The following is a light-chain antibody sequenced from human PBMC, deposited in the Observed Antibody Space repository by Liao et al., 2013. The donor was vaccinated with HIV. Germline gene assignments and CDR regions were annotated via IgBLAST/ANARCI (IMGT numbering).Light chain of an antibody. CDR2: EDS. CDR3: QAWDSSTPLYV. V-gene: IGLV3-1*01. Sequence: SYELTQPPSLSVSPGQTATISCSGHKLGDKFVSWYQHNPGQSPMLITYEDSKRPSGIPERFSGSNSGNTATLTISGTQAMDEADYYCQAWDSSTPLYVFGTGTKVTVL. J-gene: IGLJ1*01. CDR1: KLGDKF.